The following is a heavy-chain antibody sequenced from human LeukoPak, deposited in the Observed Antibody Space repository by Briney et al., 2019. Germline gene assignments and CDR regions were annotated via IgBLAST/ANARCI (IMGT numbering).Heavy chain of an antibody. D-gene: IGHD4-23*01. CDR1: GYAFINYG. CDR2: ISTFNGNT. V-gene: IGHV1-18*01. CDR3: ARRHLIGNGYFDH. J-gene: IGHJ4*02. Sequence: AAVKVFCKACGYAFINYGLAWLRRAPGQGLQWLGWISTFNGNTNHAQILQDRVTMTTDTSTNTAYLELRSLRSDDTAVYYCARRHLIGNGYFDHWGQGTLVTVSS.